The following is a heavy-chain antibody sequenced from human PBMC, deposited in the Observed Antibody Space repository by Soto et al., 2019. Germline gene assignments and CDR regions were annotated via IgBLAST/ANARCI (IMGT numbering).Heavy chain of an antibody. Sequence: VGSLRLSCAASGFTFSSYWMSWVRQAPGKGLEWVANIKQDGSEKYYVDSVKGRFTISRDNAKNSLYLQMNSLRAEDTAVYYCAREGCSGGSCYSAYYYYGMDVWGQGTTVTVSS. J-gene: IGHJ6*02. CDR2: IKQDGSEK. CDR1: GFTFSSYW. V-gene: IGHV3-7*01. CDR3: AREGCSGGSCYSAYYYYGMDV. D-gene: IGHD2-15*01.